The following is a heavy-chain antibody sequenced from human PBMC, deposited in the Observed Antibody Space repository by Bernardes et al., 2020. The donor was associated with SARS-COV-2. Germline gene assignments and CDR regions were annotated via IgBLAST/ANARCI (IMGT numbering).Heavy chain of an antibody. CDR1: GYTFTSYY. CDR2: INPSGGST. CDR3: ARVDMIVVVTYYYGMDV. D-gene: IGHD3-22*01. V-gene: IGHV1-46*01. Sequence: ASVKVSCKASGYTFTSYYMHWVRQAPGQGLEWMGIINPSGGSTSYAQKFQGRVTMTRDTSTSTVYMELSSLRSEDTAVYYCARVDMIVVVTYYYGMDVWGQGTTVTVSS. J-gene: IGHJ6*02.